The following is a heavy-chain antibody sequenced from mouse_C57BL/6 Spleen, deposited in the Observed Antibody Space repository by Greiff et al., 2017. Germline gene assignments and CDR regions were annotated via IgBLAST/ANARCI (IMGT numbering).Heavy chain of an antibody. CDR2: IHPNSGST. D-gene: IGHD4-1*01. CDR1: GYTFTSYW. Sequence: VQLQQPGAELVKPGASVKLSCKASGYTFTSYWMHWVKQRPGQGLEWIGMIHPNSGSTKYNEKFKGKATLTADKSSSTAYMQLNSLTSEDSAVYFCARSNWDRGAWFAYWGQGTLVTVSA. V-gene: IGHV1-64*01. J-gene: IGHJ3*01. CDR3: ARSNWDRGAWFAY.